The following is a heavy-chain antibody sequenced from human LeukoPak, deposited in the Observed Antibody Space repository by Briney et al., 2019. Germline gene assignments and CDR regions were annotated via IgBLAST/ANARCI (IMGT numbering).Heavy chain of an antibody. Sequence: GGSLRLSCAASEFTFSNFAMSWVRQAPGKGLEWVSTISGSGDNTYYADSVKGRLTISRDNSKNTLSLHMNTLRAEDTAVYYCAKGYGSGSYYKIDYWGQGTLVTVSS. CDR1: EFTFSNFA. J-gene: IGHJ4*02. CDR3: AKGYGSGSYYKIDY. D-gene: IGHD3-10*01. V-gene: IGHV3-23*01. CDR2: ISGSGDNT.